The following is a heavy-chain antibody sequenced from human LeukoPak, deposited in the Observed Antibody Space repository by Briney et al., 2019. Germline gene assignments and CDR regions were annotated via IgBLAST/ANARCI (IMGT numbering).Heavy chain of an antibody. D-gene: IGHD3-22*01. CDR3: ARQKYYYDSSGYYYTNYYYYMGV. CDR2: INHSGST. V-gene: IGHV4-34*01. Sequence: SETLSLTCAVYGGSFSGYYWSWIRQPPGKGLEWIGEINHSGSTNYNPSLKSRVTISVDTSKNQFSLKLSSVTAADTAVYYCARQKYYYDSSGYYYTNYYYYMGVWGKGTTVTISS. CDR1: GGSFSGYY. J-gene: IGHJ6*03.